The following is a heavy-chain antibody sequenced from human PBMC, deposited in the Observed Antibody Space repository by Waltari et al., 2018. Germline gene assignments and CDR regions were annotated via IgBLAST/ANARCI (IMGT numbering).Heavy chain of an antibody. D-gene: IGHD3-9*01. J-gene: IGHJ3*02. CDR3: AREGVRYKDAFDI. V-gene: IGHV3-21*01. CDR2: ISSSSSYI. CDR1: GFTFSRYS. Sequence: EVQLVESGGGLVKPGGSLRLSCAASGFTFSRYSMNWVRQAPGKGLEWVSSISSSSSYIYYADSVKGRFTISRDNAKNSLYLQMNSLRAEDTAVYYCAREGVRYKDAFDIWGQGTMVTVSS.